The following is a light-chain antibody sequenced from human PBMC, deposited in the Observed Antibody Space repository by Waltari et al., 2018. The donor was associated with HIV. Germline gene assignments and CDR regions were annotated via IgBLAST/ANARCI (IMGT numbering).Light chain of an antibody. V-gene: IGKV1-13*02. CDR2: DGS. CDR3: QQFKSYPHT. Sequence: AIQLTQSPSSLSASVGDRVTITCRASPGISSALAWYQQKAGKAPKLLIYDGSSLESGVPSRFSGTGSGTDFTLIISSLQPEDFATYYCQQFKSYPHTFGGGTKVEIK. J-gene: IGKJ4*01. CDR1: PGISSA.